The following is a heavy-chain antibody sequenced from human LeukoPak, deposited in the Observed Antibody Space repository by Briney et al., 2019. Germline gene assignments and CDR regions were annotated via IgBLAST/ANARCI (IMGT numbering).Heavy chain of an antibody. Sequence: SPTHAVSCGSISSGNCWTWIRQPPGKGLEWIGEIYHSGRTNYNPALKSRLTISVDKSKNQSSLKLTYVTAADRAVYCCARIGNYYFDYWGQGTLVTVSS. CDR3: ARIGNYYFDY. V-gene: IGHV4-4*01. CDR2: IYHSGRT. CDR1: CGSISSGNC. J-gene: IGHJ4*02. D-gene: IGHD1-1*01.